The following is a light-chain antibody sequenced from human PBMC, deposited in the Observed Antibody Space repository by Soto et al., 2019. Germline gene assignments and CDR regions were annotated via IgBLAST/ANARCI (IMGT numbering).Light chain of an antibody. J-gene: IGKJ1*01. CDR1: QSVSSY. Sequence: EIVLTQSPATLSLSPGERATLSCRASQSVSSYLAWYQQKPGQAPRLLIYDASNRATGIPARFSGSGSGTDFTLTSSMLEPEDFAFYYCQQRSNWWTFGQGTKVEIK. V-gene: IGKV3-11*01. CDR2: DAS. CDR3: QQRSNWWT.